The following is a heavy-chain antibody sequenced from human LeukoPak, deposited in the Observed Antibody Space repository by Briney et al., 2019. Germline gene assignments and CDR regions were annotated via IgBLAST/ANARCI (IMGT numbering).Heavy chain of an antibody. D-gene: IGHD2-15*01. CDR3: ARAVYGAATYYYYYYMDV. CDR1: GGSISSGDYY. Sequence: KPSQTLSLTCTVSGGSISSGDYYWGWIRQPPGKGLEWIGYIYYSGSTYYNPSLKSRVTISVDTSKNQFSLKLSSVTAADTAVYYCARAVYGAATYYYYYYMDVWGKGTTVTVSS. CDR2: IYYSGST. V-gene: IGHV4-30-4*08. J-gene: IGHJ6*03.